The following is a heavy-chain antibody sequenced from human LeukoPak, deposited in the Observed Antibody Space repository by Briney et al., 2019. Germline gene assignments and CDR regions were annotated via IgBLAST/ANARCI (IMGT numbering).Heavy chain of an antibody. J-gene: IGHJ4*02. CDR3: AKDLISGLHYDFWSGPVIDY. CDR2: ISGSGGST. CDR1: GFTFSSYA. Sequence: PGGSLRLSCAASGFTFSSYAMSWVRQAPGKGLEWVSAISGSGGSTYYADSVKGRFTISRDNSKNTLYLQMNSLRAEDTAVYYCAKDLISGLHYDFWSGPVIDYWGQGTLVTVSS. V-gene: IGHV3-23*01. D-gene: IGHD3-3*01.